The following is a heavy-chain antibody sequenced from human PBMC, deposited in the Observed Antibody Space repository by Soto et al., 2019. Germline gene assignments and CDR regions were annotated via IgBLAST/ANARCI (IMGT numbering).Heavy chain of an antibody. Sequence: SETLSLTCTVSGYSISSGSYWGWIRQPPGKGPEWIASIYHGGTTFYNPSLKSRVTVSVDKSNNQFSLKLRSVTAADTAVYYCAKHHVMVVAGSTFDYWGHGTLVTVSS. CDR1: GYSISSGSY. J-gene: IGHJ4*01. D-gene: IGHD6-19*01. V-gene: IGHV4-38-2*02. CDR2: IYHGGTT. CDR3: AKHHVMVVAGSTFDY.